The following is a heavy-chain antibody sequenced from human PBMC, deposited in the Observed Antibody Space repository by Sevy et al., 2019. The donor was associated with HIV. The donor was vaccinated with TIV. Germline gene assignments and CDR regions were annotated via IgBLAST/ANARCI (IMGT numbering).Heavy chain of an antibody. CDR2: ISGSGGST. Sequence: GGSLRLSCAASGFTFSSYAMSWVRQAPGKGLEWVSAISGSGGSTYYADSVKGRFTISRDNSKNTLYLQMNSLRAEDTAVYYCAKGPARGKAGIAVAGAPDYWGQGTLVTVSS. V-gene: IGHV3-23*01. J-gene: IGHJ4*02. CDR1: GFTFSSYA. D-gene: IGHD6-19*01. CDR3: AKGPARGKAGIAVAGAPDY.